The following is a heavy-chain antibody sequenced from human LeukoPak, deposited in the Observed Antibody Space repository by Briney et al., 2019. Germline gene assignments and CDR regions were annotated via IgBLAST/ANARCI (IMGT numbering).Heavy chain of an antibody. Sequence: SETLSLTCTVSGGSISSYYWSWIRQPPGKGLEWIGEIYHSGSTNYNPSLKSRVTISVDKSKNQFSLKLSSVTAADTAVYYCARLSDTSKEFDYWGQGTLVTVSS. CDR2: IYHSGST. CDR3: ARLSDTSKEFDY. J-gene: IGHJ4*02. CDR1: GGSISSYY. V-gene: IGHV4-59*12. D-gene: IGHD4-11*01.